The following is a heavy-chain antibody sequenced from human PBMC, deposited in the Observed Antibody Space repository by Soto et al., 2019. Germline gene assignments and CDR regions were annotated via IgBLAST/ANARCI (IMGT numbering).Heavy chain of an antibody. D-gene: IGHD3-22*01. Sequence: PGGSLRLSCAASGFTFSRYSMSWVRQAPGKGLEWVANIKQDGSEKYYVDSVKGRFTISRDNAKNSLYVQMNSLRVEDTAAYYCARVDETSADGMDVWGQGTTVTVS. CDR1: GFTFSRYS. J-gene: IGHJ6*02. CDR3: ARVDETSADGMDV. V-gene: IGHV3-7*01. CDR2: IKQDGSEK.